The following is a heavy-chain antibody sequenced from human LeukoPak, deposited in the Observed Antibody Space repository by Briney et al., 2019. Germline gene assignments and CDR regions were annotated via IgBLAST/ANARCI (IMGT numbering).Heavy chain of an antibody. CDR1: GFTFSRYW. D-gene: IGHD3-22*01. V-gene: IGHV3-74*01. CDR2: IKSDGKT. J-gene: IGHJ1*01. Sequence: PGGSLRLSCEASGFTFSRYWMHWVRQAPGKGLVWVSRIKSDGKTNYADSVKGRFTISRDNAKNTVALQMDSLRAEYTGVYYCARAPSEVGGYYPEYFRHWGQGTLVTVSS. CDR3: ARAPSEVGGYYPEYFRH.